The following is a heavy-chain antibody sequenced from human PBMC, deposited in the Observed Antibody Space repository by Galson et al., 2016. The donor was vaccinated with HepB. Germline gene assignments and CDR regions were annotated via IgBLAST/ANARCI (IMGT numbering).Heavy chain of an antibody. Sequence: SVKVSCKASGGTFSSYVISWVRLAPGEGLEWMGGIIPFFGAAHYAQKFRGRVTITADESTSTAYMELSSLSSEDTAVYFCAREESYCSGTSCPDYYYYYYGMDVWGQGTLVTVSS. CDR2: IIPFFGAA. CDR1: GGTFSSYV. J-gene: IGHJ6*02. CDR3: AREESYCSGTSCPDYYYYYYGMDV. V-gene: IGHV1-69*13. D-gene: IGHD2-2*01.